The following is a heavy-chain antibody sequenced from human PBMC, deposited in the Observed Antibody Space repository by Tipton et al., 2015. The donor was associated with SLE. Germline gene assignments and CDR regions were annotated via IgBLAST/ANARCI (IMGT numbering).Heavy chain of an antibody. CDR1: VFSISISSYY. CDR2: IYYSGST. V-gene: IGHV4-39*01. J-gene: IGHJ3*02. CDR3: ASGITVAFDI. Sequence: TLSLTCTVSVFSISISSYYWGWIRQPPGKGLEWIGSIYYSGSTYYNPSLKSRVTISVDTSKNQFSLKLSSVTAADTAVYYCASGITVAFDIWGQGTMVTVSS. D-gene: IGHD3-16*01.